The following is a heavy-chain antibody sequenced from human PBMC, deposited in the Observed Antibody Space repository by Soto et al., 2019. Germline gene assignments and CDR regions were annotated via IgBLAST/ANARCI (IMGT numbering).Heavy chain of an antibody. D-gene: IGHD2-2*01. J-gene: IGHJ6*02. CDR1: GGIFSRYS. V-gene: IGHV1-69*08. CDR2: IIPIFGIA. CDR3: AREDRDRETGLVPAAIDGMDV. Sequence: QVQLVQSGAEVKKPGSSVKVSCKASGGIFSRYSITWVRQAPGHGLEWIGRIIPIFGIASYAQKFQGRVTITADESTSTAYMERSSLRSDDTAVYYCAREDRDRETGLVPAAIDGMDVWGQGTTVTVSS.